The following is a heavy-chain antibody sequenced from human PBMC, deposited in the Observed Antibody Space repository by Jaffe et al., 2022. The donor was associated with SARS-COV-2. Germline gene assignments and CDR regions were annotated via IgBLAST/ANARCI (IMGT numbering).Heavy chain of an antibody. CDR2: IHYSGST. CDR1: GGSISSADYY. Sequence: QVQLQESGPGLVKPSQTLSLTCTVSGGSISSADYYWSWIRQPPGEGLEWIGYIHYSGSTYYNPSLKSRVTISVDTSKNQFSLRLSSVTATDAAVYYCARVRGYGDYVWFDPWGQGTLVTVSS. CDR3: ARVRGYGDYVWFDP. D-gene: IGHD4-17*01. J-gene: IGHJ5*02. V-gene: IGHV4-30-4*01.